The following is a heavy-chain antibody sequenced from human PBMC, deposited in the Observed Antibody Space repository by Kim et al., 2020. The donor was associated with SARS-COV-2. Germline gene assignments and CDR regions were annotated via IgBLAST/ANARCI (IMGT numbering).Heavy chain of an antibody. CDR2: INAGNGNT. D-gene: IGHD3-10*01. V-gene: IGHV1-3*01. CDR3: ARGRRMVRGVIIPWFDP. J-gene: IGHJ5*02. Sequence: ASVKVSCKASGYTFTSYAMHWVRQAPGQRLEWMGWINAGNGNTKYSQKFQGRVTITRDTSASTAYMELSSLRSEDTAVYYCARGRRMVRGVIIPWFDPWGQGTLVTVSS. CDR1: GYTFTSYA.